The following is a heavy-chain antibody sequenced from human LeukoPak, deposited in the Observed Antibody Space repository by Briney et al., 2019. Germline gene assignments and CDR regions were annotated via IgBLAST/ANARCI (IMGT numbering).Heavy chain of an antibody. J-gene: IGHJ6*02. CDR2: ISWNSGSI. CDR1: GFTFDDYA. Sequence: GGSLRLSCAASGFTFDDYAMHWVRQAPGKGLEWVSGISWNSGSIGYADSVKGRFTISRDNAKNSLYLQMNSLRAEDTALYYCAKDVAASYDFWSGAHYYGMDVWGQGTTVTVSS. CDR3: AKDVAASYDFWSGAHYYGMDV. V-gene: IGHV3-9*01. D-gene: IGHD3-3*01.